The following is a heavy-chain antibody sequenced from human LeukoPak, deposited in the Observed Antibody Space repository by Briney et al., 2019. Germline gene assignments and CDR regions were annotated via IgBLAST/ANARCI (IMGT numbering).Heavy chain of an antibody. J-gene: IGHJ4*02. CDR3: ARHWSSSGWLIDY. D-gene: IGHD6-19*01. Sequence: SETLSLTCTVSGGSISIDYWSWIRQPPGKGLEWIGYISYSGSTNYNPSLKSRVTILKDTSKNQFSLKVSSVTAADTAVYYCARHWSSSGWLIDYWGQGTLITVSS. CDR2: ISYSGST. CDR1: GGSISIDY. V-gene: IGHV4-59*08.